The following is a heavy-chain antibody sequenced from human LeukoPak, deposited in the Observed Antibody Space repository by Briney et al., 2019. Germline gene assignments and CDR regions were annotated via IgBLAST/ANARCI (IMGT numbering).Heavy chain of an antibody. CDR2: TSARGGST. CDR3: AKRSDYGGNWNYFDY. Sequence: GRSLRLSCAASGFTFSTFGMSWVRQAPGKGLEWVSATSARGGSTYYADSGKGRFTISRDNSKNTLYLQMSSLRAEDTAVYYCAKRSDYGGNWNYFDYWGQGTLVTVSS. V-gene: IGHV3-23*01. J-gene: IGHJ4*02. D-gene: IGHD4-23*01. CDR1: GFTFSTFG.